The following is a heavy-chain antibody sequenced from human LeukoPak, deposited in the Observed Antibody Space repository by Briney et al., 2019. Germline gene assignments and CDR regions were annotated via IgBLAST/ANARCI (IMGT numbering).Heavy chain of an antibody. CDR1: GGSFVGYY. J-gene: IGHJ6*02. CDR2: INHSGST. Sequence: SETLSLTCAVYGGSFVGYYWSWIRQPPGKGLEWIGEINHSGSTNYNPSLKSRVTISVDKSKKQFSLKLSSVTAADTAVYYCARVIAVAGTAYGMDAWGQGTTVTVSS. D-gene: IGHD6-19*01. CDR3: ARVIAVAGTAYGMDA. V-gene: IGHV4-34*01.